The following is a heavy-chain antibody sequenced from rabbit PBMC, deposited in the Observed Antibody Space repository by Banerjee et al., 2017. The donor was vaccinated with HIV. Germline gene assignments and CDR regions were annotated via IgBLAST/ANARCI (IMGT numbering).Heavy chain of an antibody. D-gene: IGHD4-2*01. V-gene: IGHV1S40*01. CDR1: GFSFSSKYW. Sequence: QSLEESGGDLVKPGASLTLTCTASGFSFSSKYWICWVRQAPGKGLEWIACIYTGDGNTYYASWAKGRFTISSTSSTTVTLQMTSLTAADTATYFCARGYGGDGSFNLWGPGTLVTVS. CDR3: ARGYGGDGSFNL. CDR2: IYTGDGNT. J-gene: IGHJ4*01.